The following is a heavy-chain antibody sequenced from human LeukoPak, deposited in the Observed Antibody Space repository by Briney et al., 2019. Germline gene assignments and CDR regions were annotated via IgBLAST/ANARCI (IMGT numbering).Heavy chain of an antibody. V-gene: IGHV3-30*18. CDR3: AKIAVAGKRGFDY. Sequence: GGSLRLSCAASGFTFSSYGMHWVRQAPGKGLEGVAVISYDGSNKYYADSVKGRFTISRDNSKDTLYLQMNSLRAEDTAVYYCAKIAVAGKRGFDYWGQGTLVTVAS. CDR2: ISYDGSNK. D-gene: IGHD6-19*01. CDR1: GFTFSSYG. J-gene: IGHJ4*02.